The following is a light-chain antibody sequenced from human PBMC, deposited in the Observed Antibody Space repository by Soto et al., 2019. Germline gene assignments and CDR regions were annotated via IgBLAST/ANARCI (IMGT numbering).Light chain of an antibody. Sequence: EIGLPQSPGTLSLSPGERATLSCRASQSVSSSYLAWYQQKPGQAPRLLIYGASSRATGLPDRFSGSGSGTDFTLSISLLETEDLAVYYGQYYGSSLLFGQGTKVEIK. CDR3: QYYGSSLL. CDR1: QSVSSSY. J-gene: IGKJ1*01. CDR2: GAS. V-gene: IGKV3-20*01.